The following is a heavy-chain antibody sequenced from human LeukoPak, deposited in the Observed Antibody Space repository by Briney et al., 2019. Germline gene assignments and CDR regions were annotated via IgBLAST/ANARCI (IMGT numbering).Heavy chain of an antibody. Sequence: PSETLSLTCTVSGYSISDYYWGWIRQFPGKGLEWIGSIYHSERTYYNPSLKSRVTISGDTSKNQFSLKLSSVTAADTAVYYCARDKDSSGWYLDWGQGTLVTVSS. J-gene: IGHJ4*02. CDR2: IYHSERT. D-gene: IGHD6-19*01. V-gene: IGHV4-38-2*02. CDR1: GYSISDYY. CDR3: ARDKDSSGWYLD.